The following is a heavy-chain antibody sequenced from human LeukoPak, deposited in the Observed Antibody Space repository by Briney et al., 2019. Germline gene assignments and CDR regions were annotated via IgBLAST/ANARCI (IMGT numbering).Heavy chain of an antibody. V-gene: IGHV3-23*01. CDR1: GFTFSSYA. CDR3: AKRNRGSNYGDNWFDP. D-gene: IGHD5-18*01. J-gene: IGHJ5*02. CDR2: VSGGGSST. Sequence: PGGSLRLSCAASGFTFSSYAMSWVRQALGKGLEWVSTVSGGGSSTYYADSVKGRFTISRDNSKNTLYLQMNSLRAEDTAVYYCAKRNRGSNYGDNWFDPWGQGTLVTVSS.